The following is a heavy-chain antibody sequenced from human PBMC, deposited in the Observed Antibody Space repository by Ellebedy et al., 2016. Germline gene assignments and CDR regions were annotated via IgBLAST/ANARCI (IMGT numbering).Heavy chain of an antibody. J-gene: IGHJ3*02. CDR1: GYTFSNYY. D-gene: IGHD1-26*01. CDR3: ARRGGLVGPTTAFDI. Sequence: ASVKVSCKASGYTFSNYYMYWVRQAPGQGLKWMGIINPRGGSTNYAQKFQGRVTMTSDTSTNKVYLELSSLRSDDTAVYYCARRGGLVGPTTAFDIWGQGTMVTVSS. V-gene: IGHV1-46*01. CDR2: INPRGGST.